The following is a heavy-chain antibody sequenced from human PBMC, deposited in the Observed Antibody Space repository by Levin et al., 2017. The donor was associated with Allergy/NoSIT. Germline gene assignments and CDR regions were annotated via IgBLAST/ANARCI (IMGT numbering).Heavy chain of an antibody. CDR2: IYYSGST. D-gene: IGHD2-15*01. CDR3: ARVLFCSGGSCYSAFDI. Sequence: PSETLSLTCTVSGGSISSSSYYWGWIRQPPGKGLEWIGSIYYSGSTYYNPSLKSRVTISVDTSKNQFSLKLSSVTAADTAVYYCARVLFCSGGSCYSAFDIWGQGTMVTVSS. J-gene: IGHJ3*02. V-gene: IGHV4-39*01. CDR1: GGSISSSSYY.